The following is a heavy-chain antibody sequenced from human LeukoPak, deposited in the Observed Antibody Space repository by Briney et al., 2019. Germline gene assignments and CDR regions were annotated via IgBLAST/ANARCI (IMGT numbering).Heavy chain of an antibody. D-gene: IGHD1-26*01. V-gene: IGHV3-23*01. CDR2: ISGSGGST. CDR3: AKDLLPLVGASY. Sequence: SSETLSLTCAVYGGSFSGYYWSWIRQPPGKGLEWVSAISGSGGSTYYADSVKGRFTISRDNSKNTLYLQMNSLRAEDTAVYYCAKDLLPLVGASYWGQGTLVTVSS. CDR1: GGSFSGYY. J-gene: IGHJ4*02.